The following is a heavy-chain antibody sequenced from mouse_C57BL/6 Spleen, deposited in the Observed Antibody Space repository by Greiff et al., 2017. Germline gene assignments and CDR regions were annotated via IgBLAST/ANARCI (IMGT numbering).Heavy chain of an antibody. CDR3: ARGWYDYDEFAY. D-gene: IGHD2-4*01. J-gene: IGHJ3*01. V-gene: IGHV1-81*01. Sequence: QVQLQQSGAELARPGASVKLSCKASGYTFTSYGISWVKQRTGQGLEWIGEIYPRSGNTYYNEKFKGKATLTADKSSSTAYMGRRSLTSEDSAVYFCARGWYDYDEFAYWGQGTLVTVSA. CDR1: GYTFTSYG. CDR2: IYPRSGNT.